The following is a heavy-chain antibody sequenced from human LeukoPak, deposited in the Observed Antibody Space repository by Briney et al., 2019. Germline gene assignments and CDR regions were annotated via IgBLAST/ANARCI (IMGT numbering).Heavy chain of an antibody. J-gene: IGHJ4*02. CDR2: NSGSTGST. CDR3: AKREYCTTTSCYTSDFDY. D-gene: IGHD2-2*02. Sequence: PGGSLRLSCAASGFTFSSYAMNWVRQAPGKGLEWVSANSGSTGSTYYADSVKGRFTISRDNSKNTLYLQMNSLRAEDTGVYYCAKREYCTTTSCYTSDFDYWGQGTLVTVSS. V-gene: IGHV3-23*01. CDR1: GFTFSSYA.